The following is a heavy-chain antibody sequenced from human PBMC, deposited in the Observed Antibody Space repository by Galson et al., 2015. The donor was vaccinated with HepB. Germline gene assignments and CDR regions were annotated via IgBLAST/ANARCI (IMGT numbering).Heavy chain of an antibody. J-gene: IGHJ5*02. CDR2: INSDGSFT. CDR1: GFTFSSYW. D-gene: IGHD3-10*01. V-gene: IGHV3-74*01. CDR3: ARANLQGYYYDLGTYYSLDP. Sequence: SLRLSCAASGFTFSSYWMHWVRQAPGKGLVWVSRINSDGSFTTYADSVKGRFTISRDNAKNTLYLQMNTLRAEDTAVYYCARANLQGYYYDLGTYYSLDPWGQGTLVTVSS.